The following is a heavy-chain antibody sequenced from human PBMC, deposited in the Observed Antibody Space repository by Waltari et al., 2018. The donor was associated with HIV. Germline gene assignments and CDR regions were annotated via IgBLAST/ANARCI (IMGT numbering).Heavy chain of an antibody. V-gene: IGHV3-20*01. Sequence: EVQLVESGGGVVRPGFTFDNYGLNWVRQAPGKGLEWVSGITWNGGSTGYADSVKGRFTISRDNAKNSLFLQMNSLRAGDTALYHCARAGLYSGYVGPFDVWGPGTMVTVSS. J-gene: IGHJ3*01. CDR1: FTFDNYG. D-gene: IGHD5-12*01. CDR3: ARAGLYSGYVGPFDV. CDR2: ITWNGGST.